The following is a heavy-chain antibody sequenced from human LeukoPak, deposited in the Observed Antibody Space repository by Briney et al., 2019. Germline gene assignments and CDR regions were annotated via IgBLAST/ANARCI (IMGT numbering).Heavy chain of an antibody. CDR1: GFTFSSYS. CDR2: ISSSSSYI. J-gene: IGHJ4*02. CDR3: ASSGWLAVAGFDY. Sequence: GGSLRLSCAASGFTFSSYSMNWVRQAPGKGLEWVSSISSSSSYIYYADSVKGRFTISRDNAKNSLYLQMNSLRAEDTAVYYCASSGWLAVAGFDYWGQGTLVTASS. V-gene: IGHV3-21*01. D-gene: IGHD6-19*01.